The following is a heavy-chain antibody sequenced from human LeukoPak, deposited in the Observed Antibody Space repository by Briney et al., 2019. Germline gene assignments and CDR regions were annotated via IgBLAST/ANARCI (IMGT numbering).Heavy chain of an antibody. J-gene: IGHJ4*02. CDR1: GGSISSGDYY. Sequence: TSETLSLTCTVSGGSISSGDYYWSWIRQPPGKGLEWIGYIYYSGSTYYNPSLKSRVTISVDTSKNQFSLRLSSVTAADTAVYYCARTMALDYWGQGTLVTVSS. CDR2: IYYSGST. D-gene: IGHD5-24*01. CDR3: ARTMALDY. V-gene: IGHV4-30-4*08.